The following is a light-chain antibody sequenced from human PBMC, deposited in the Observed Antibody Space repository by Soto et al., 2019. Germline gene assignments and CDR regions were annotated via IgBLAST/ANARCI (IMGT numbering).Light chain of an antibody. CDR2: GAS. CDR1: QSVSSN. J-gene: IGKJ1*01. Sequence: MAQSPVSVPVARCERASLSCRASQSVSSNLAWYQQKPGQAPRLLIYGASTRATGIPARFSGSGFGTEFRLTISSLQPDDFGSYYCQHMRTFGQGTKVDI. CDR3: QHMRT. V-gene: IGKV3D-15*01.